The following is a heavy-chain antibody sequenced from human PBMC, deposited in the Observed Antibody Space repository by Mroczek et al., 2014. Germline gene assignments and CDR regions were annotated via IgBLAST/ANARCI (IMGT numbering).Heavy chain of an antibody. Sequence: QVQLQESGPGLVKPSQTLSLTCTVSGGSISSGSYYWSWIRQPAGKGLEWIGRIYTSGSTNYNPSLKSRVTMSVDTSKNQFSLKLSSVTAADTAVYYCARVTPGGLREVTVVLYGGNSDAFDIWGQGTMVTVSS. CDR3: ARVTPGGLREVTVVLYGGNSDAFDI. V-gene: IGHV4-61*02. J-gene: IGHJ3*02. CDR2: IYTSGST. CDR1: GGSISSGSYY. D-gene: IGHD4-23*01.